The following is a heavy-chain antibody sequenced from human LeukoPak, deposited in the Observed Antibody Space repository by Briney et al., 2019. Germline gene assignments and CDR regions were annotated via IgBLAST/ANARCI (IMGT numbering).Heavy chain of an antibody. CDR2: INPKTGDT. CDR3: ARDPGGTYDY. CDR1: GYTFTDYN. Sequence: ASVKVSCKASGYTFTDYNLQWLRQPPGQGPEFMGRINPKTGDTKYAQKFQGRVTLTRDTSISTAYMELHRLQFDDTAVYYCARDPGGTYDYWGQGTLVTVSS. V-gene: IGHV1-2*06. J-gene: IGHJ4*02. D-gene: IGHD3-16*01.